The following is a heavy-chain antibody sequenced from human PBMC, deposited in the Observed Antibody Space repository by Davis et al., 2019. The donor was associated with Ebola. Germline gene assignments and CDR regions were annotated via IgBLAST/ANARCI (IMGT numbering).Heavy chain of an antibody. CDR3: ARGIGGAVGWFDP. V-gene: IGHV4-39*07. CDR1: GGSISSSSYY. Sequence: SETLSLSCTVSGGSISSSSYYWGWIRQPPGKGLEWIGEINHSGSTNYNPSLKSRVTISVDTSKNQFSLKLSSVTAADTAVYYCARGIGGAVGWFDPWGQGTLVTVSS. J-gene: IGHJ5*02. CDR2: INHSGST. D-gene: IGHD3-16*01.